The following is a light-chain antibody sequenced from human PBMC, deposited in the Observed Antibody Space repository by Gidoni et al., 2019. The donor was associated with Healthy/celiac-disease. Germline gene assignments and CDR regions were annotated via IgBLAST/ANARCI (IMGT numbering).Light chain of an antibody. CDR1: KLGDKY. V-gene: IGLV3-1*01. CDR2: QDS. J-gene: IGLJ3*02. Sequence: SYELTQPPAVSVSPGQTASITCSGDKLGDKYACWYQQKPGQSPVLVIYQDSKRPSGIPERFSGSNSWNTATLTISWTQAMDEADYYCQAWDSSTGGVFGGGTKLTVL. CDR3: QAWDSSTGGV.